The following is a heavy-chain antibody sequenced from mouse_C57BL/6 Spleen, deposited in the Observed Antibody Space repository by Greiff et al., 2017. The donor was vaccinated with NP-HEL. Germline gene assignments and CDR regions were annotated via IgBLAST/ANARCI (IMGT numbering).Heavy chain of an antibody. CDR3: ASETHYYGSSPYYFDY. CDR1: GFTFSSYT. Sequence: EVKLMESGGGLVKPGGSLKLSCAASGFTFSSYTMSWVRQTPEKRLEWVATISGGGGNTYYPDSVKGRFTISRDNAKNTLYLQMSSLRSEDTALYYCASETHYYGSSPYYFDYWGQGTTLTVSS. CDR2: ISGGGGNT. V-gene: IGHV5-9*01. D-gene: IGHD1-1*01. J-gene: IGHJ2*01.